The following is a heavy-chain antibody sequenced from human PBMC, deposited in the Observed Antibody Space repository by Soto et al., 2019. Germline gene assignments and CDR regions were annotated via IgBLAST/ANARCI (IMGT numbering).Heavy chain of an antibody. CDR1: GYSIIRSF. Sequence: QVQLQESGPGLVKPSATLSLTGVVSGYSIIRSFWGWIRQPPGRGLEWIAYISDSGITFSNPSLKGRLSMSVYTSKHASALILTAVTAADTATYYCARGAGDIYGPATFDFFGQGALVPVSS. D-gene: IGHD2-15*01. CDR3: ARGAGDIYGPATFDF. J-gene: IGHJ3*01. V-gene: IGHV4-59*01. CDR2: ISDSGIT.